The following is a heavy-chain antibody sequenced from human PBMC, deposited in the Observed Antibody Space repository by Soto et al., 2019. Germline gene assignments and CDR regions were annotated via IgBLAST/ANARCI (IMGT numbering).Heavy chain of an antibody. D-gene: IGHD3-10*01. Sequence: PSETLSLTCTVSGGSISSYCWSWIRQPPGKGLEWIGYIYYSGSTNYNPSLKSRVTISVDTSKNQFSLKLSSVTAADTAVYYCARVGLVVRGFPDYYMDVWGKGTTVTVSS. CDR3: ARVGLVVRGFPDYYMDV. V-gene: IGHV4-59*01. J-gene: IGHJ6*03. CDR1: GGSISSYC. CDR2: IYYSGST.